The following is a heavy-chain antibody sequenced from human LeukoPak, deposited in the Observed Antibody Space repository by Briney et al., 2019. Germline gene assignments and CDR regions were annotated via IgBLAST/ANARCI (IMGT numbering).Heavy chain of an antibody. CDR2: LYNSGST. J-gene: IGHJ4*02. D-gene: IGHD5-18*01. CDR3: ARARPDTAMAVDY. V-gene: IGHV4-59*01. CDR1: GGSISTYY. Sequence: PSETLSLTCTVSGGSISTYYWSWIRQPPRKGMEWVGYLYNSGSTKYNPSLKSRLTISVDTSKNQFYLKLSSVTAADTAVYYCARARPDTAMAVDYWGQGTLVTVSS.